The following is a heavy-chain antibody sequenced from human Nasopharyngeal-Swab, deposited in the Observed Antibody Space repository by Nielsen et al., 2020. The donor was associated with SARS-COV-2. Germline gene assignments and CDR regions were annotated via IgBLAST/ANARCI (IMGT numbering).Heavy chain of an antibody. D-gene: IGHD6-19*01. CDR2: ISYDGSNK. J-gene: IGHJ4*02. V-gene: IGHV3-30*04. CDR3: AREPSFYSSGWGYYFDY. CDR1: GFTFSSYA. Sequence: GESLKISWAASGFTFSSYAMHWVRQAPGKGLEWVAGISYDGSNKYYADSVKGRFTISRDNSKNTLFLQMNSLRAEDTAVYYCAREPSFYSSGWGYYFDYWGQGTLVTVSS.